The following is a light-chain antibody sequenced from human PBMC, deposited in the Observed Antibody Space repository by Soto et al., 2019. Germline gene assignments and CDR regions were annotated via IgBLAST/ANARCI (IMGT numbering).Light chain of an antibody. CDR2: KVS. CDR1: QSVNDW. J-gene: IGKJ1*01. V-gene: IGKV1-5*03. Sequence: DIQMTQSPSTLSASVGDRVTITCRASQSVNDWLAWYQQKPGKAPNLLIYKVSNLESGVPSRFSGSGSGTEFTLTISSLQPDDFATYYCQQYNIYSWTFGQGPKVEI. CDR3: QQYNIYSWT.